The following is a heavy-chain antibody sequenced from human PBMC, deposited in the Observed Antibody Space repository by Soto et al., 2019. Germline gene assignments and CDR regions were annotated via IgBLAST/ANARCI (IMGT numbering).Heavy chain of an antibody. Sequence: PSETLYRTCTVFGCPISSYYWSWIRQPAGKGLEWIGRIYTRGSTNYNPSLKSRVTMSVHNSKNQFSLKMSSVTAADPVYYFCSRDVGVVVPPAITYYYYCDMDVWGQGTTVTFSS. J-gene: IGHJ6*02. V-gene: IGHV4-4*07. CDR1: GCPISSYY. D-gene: IGHD2-2*01. CDR2: IYTRGST. CDR3: SRDVGVVVPPAITYYYYCDMDV.